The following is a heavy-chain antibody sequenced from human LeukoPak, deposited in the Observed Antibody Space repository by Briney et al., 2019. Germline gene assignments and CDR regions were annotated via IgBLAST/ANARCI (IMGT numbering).Heavy chain of an antibody. Sequence: GGSLRLSCAASGFTFSSYGMHWVRQAPGKGLEWVAVILNDGGQEKYADSVKGRFTISRDNSKNTLFLQMNSLRAEDTAVYYCARDDALGDNALDIWGQGTMVTVSS. CDR2: ILNDGGQE. J-gene: IGHJ3*02. D-gene: IGHD3-16*01. CDR3: ARDDALGDNALDI. CDR1: GFTFSSYG. V-gene: IGHV3-33*01.